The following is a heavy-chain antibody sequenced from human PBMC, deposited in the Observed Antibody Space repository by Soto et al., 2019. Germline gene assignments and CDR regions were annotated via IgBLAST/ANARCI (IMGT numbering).Heavy chain of an antibody. CDR1: GGTFISHA. D-gene: IGHD3-10*01. V-gene: IGHV1-69*06. CDR3: ARGNKGPGHYGPGSQGWYGP. Sequence: QVQLVQSGAEVQKPGSSVRVSCKVSGGTFISHAINWLRQAPGQGLEWMGVIIPVTETPNNAEKFQGRVTITADKAATTVYMELSSLTFDDTAVYFCARGNKGPGHYGPGSQGWYGPWGQGTLVTVSS. J-gene: IGHJ5*02. CDR2: IIPVTETP.